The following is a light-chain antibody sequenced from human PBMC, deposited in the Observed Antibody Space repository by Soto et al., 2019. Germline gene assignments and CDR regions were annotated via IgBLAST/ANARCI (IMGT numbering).Light chain of an antibody. CDR1: QDIVNS. CDR2: DAT. V-gene: IGKV1-33*01. Sequence: DIQMTQSPSSLSASVGDRVTITCQASQDIVNSLNWFQQKQGKAPKLLIYDATNLATGVPSRFSGTESGTEFTFTISSLQPEDIATYYCQQYDDLPYTFGRGTKLEI. CDR3: QQYDDLPYT. J-gene: IGKJ2*01.